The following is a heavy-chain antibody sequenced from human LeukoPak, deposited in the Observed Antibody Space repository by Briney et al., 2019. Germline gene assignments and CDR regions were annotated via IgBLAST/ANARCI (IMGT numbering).Heavy chain of an antibody. J-gene: IGHJ4*02. V-gene: IGHV4-4*08. CDR2: ISNSVST. CDR3: VATERWLQWDY. CDR1: GASISSYY. Sequence: SETLSLTCTVSGASISSYYWSWIRQPPGKGLEWITFISNSVSTNYNPSLKSRVTISLDTSRKQLSLRLSSVIAADTAVYYCVATERWLQWDYWGQGTLVTVSS. D-gene: IGHD5-24*01.